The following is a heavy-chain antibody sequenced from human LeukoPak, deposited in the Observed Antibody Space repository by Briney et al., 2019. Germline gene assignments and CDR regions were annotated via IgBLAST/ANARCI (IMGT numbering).Heavy chain of an antibody. V-gene: IGHV1-69*02. CDR3: ARALGKYQLLSTTGHPDY. D-gene: IGHD2-2*01. Sequence: SVKVSCKASGGTFSSYTISWVRQAPGQGLEWMGRIIPILGIANYAQKFQGRVTITADKSTSTAYMELSSLRSEDTAVYYCARALGKYQLLSTTGHPDYWGQGTLVTVSS. CDR2: IIPILGIA. J-gene: IGHJ4*02. CDR1: GGTFSSYT.